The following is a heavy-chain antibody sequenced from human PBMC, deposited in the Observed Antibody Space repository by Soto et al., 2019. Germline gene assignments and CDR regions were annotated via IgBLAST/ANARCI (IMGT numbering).Heavy chain of an antibody. CDR3: VRTSLVVAAATREDY. J-gene: IGHJ4*02. D-gene: IGHD2-15*01. Sequence: GGSLRLSCAASGFTFSSYWMHWARQAPGKGLVWVSRINSDGSSTSYAGSVKGRFTISRDNAKNTLYLQMNSLRAEDTAVYYCVRTSLVVAAATREDYWGRGTLVTVSS. CDR1: GFTFSSYW. V-gene: IGHV3-74*01. CDR2: INSDGSST.